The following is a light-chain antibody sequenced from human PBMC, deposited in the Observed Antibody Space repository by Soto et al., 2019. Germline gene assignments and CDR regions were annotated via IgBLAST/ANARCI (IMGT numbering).Light chain of an antibody. Sequence: AIRMTQSPSSFSASTGDRVTITCRASQGISSYLAWYQQKPGKAPKLLIYAASTLQSGVPSRFSGSGSGTDFTLTISCLQSEDFAVYYCQQRSNWPRTFGQGTKVDIK. CDR2: AAS. J-gene: IGKJ1*01. CDR1: QGISSY. CDR3: QQRSNWPRT. V-gene: IGKV1-8*01.